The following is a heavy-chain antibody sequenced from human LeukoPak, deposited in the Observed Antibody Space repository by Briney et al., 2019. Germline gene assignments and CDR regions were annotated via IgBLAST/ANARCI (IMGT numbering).Heavy chain of an antibody. D-gene: IGHD5-18*01. Sequence: GASVKVSCKASGYTFTSYDINWVRQATGQGLEWMGWMNPNSGNTGYAQKFQGRVTITRNTSISTAYMELSSLRSEDTAVYYCARGIHPDTAMVNSFYYYYYYMDVWGKGTTVTVSS. J-gene: IGHJ6*03. V-gene: IGHV1-8*03. CDR1: GYTFTSYD. CDR2: MNPNSGNT. CDR3: ARGIHPDTAMVNSFYYYYYYMDV.